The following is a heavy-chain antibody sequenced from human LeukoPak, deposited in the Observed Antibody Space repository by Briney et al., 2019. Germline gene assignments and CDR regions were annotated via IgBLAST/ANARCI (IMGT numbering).Heavy chain of an antibody. CDR2: IYPGDSDT. D-gene: IGHD3-22*01. J-gene: IGHJ2*01. V-gene: IGHV5-51*01. Sequence: GESLKISCKGSGYTFTSYWIGWVRQMPGKGLEWMGIIYPGDSDTRYSPSFQGQVTISADKSISTAYLQWSSLKASDTAMYYCVRRMISDDWYFDLWGRGTLVTVSS. CDR1: GYTFTSYW. CDR3: VRRMISDDWYFDL.